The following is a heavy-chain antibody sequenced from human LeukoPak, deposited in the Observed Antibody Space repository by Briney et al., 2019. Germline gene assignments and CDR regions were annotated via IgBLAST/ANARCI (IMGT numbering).Heavy chain of an antibody. CDR3: AKALGGFGELFWYFDY. D-gene: IGHD3-10*01. J-gene: IGHJ4*02. CDR2: ISGSGGGT. V-gene: IGHV3-23*01. Sequence: PGGSLRLSCAASGFTFSSYAMSWVRQAPGKGLEWVSAISGSGGGTYYADSVKGRFTISRDNSKNTLYLQMNSLRAEDTAVYYCAKALGGFGELFWYFDYWGQGTLVTVSS. CDR1: GFTFSSYA.